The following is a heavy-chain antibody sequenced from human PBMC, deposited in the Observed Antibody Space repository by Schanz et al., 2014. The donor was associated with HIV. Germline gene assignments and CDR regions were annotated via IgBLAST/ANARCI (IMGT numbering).Heavy chain of an antibody. V-gene: IGHV3-9*01. CDR2: MSWNRRRI. D-gene: IGHD1-26*01. J-gene: IGHJ6*02. Sequence: EVQLVESGGGLVQTGRSLRLSCAASGFPFDDFAMHWVRQVPGKGLEWVSGMSWNRRRIGYGDAVKGRFTISRDNANNFVYLQMTDLRVEDTALYFCAKAIMGATEYYYGMDVWGQGTMVTVSS. CDR3: AKAIMGATEYYYGMDV. CDR1: GFPFDDFA.